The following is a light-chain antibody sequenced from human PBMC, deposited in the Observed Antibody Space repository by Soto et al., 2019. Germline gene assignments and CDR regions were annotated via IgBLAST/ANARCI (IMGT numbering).Light chain of an antibody. V-gene: IGKV3-20*01. CDR3: QQYGNFPYT. J-gene: IGKJ2*01. CDR2: GAS. Sequence: EIVPTQSLGTLSLSPGERATLSCRASQSVPSDWLAWYRHKPGQAPRLLIYGASSRATGVPDRVSGSGSGTDFTLTINRLEPEDFAVYYCQQYGNFPYTFGQGTKLEIK. CDR1: QSVPSDW.